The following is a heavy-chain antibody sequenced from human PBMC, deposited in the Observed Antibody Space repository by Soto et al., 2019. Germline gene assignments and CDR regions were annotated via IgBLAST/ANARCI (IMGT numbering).Heavy chain of an antibody. V-gene: IGHV1-69*06. D-gene: IGHD1-26*01. CDR3: AREAEDSGSQTAFDI. CDR1: GGTFSSYS. Sequence: SVKVSCKASGGTFSSYSISWVRQAPGQGLEWMGGIIPIFGTANYAQKFQGRVTITADKSTSTAYMELSSLRSEDTAVYYCAREAEDSGSQTAFDIWGQGTMVTVS. J-gene: IGHJ3*02. CDR2: IIPIFGTA.